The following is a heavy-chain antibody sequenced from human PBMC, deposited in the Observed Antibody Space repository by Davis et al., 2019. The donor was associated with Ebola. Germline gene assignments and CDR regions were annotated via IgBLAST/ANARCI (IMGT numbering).Heavy chain of an antibody. CDR3: AVTTVTRGDWFDP. Sequence: GDSLKISCKGSGYSFTSSWISWVRQMPGKGLEWMGRIDPSDSYTNYSPSFQGHVTISADKSISAAYLQWSSLKASDTAMYYCAVTTVTRGDWFDPWGQGTLVTVSS. V-gene: IGHV5-10-1*01. CDR1: GYSFTSSW. J-gene: IGHJ5*02. D-gene: IGHD4-11*01. CDR2: IDPSDSYT.